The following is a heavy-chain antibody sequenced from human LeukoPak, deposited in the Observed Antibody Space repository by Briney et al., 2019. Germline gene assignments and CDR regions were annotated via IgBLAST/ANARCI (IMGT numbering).Heavy chain of an antibody. D-gene: IGHD2-15*01. V-gene: IGHV4-34*01. CDR3: ARAGVVVAATPLGLDY. CDR1: GGSFSGYY. J-gene: IGHJ4*02. Sequence: KPSETLSLTCAVYGGSFSGYYWSWIRQPPGKGLEWIGEINHSGSTTYNPSLKSRVTISVDTSKNQFSLKLSSVTAADTAVYYCARAGVVVAATPLGLDYWGQGTLVTVSS. CDR2: INHSGST.